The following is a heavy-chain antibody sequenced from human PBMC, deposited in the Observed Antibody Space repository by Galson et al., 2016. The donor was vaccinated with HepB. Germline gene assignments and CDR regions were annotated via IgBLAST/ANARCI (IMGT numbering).Heavy chain of an antibody. Sequence: SLRLSCAAAGFTFSSYTLHWVRQAPGKGLEWVAVISYDATKKFYADSVKGRFSISRDNSNNTLYLQMNSLRPEDTAVYFCARDQLVWLGGYFFDNWGQGTLVTVSS. D-gene: IGHD3-10*01. V-gene: IGHV3-30*04. CDR2: ISYDATKK. J-gene: IGHJ4*02. CDR1: GFTFSSYT. CDR3: ARDQLVWLGGYFFDN.